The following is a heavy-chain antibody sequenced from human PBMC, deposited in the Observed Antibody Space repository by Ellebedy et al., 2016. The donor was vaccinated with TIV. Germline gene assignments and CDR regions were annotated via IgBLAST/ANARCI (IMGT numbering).Heavy chain of an antibody. CDR3: AGGGGWLPDY. CDR1: LPSFSGYY. V-gene: IGHV4-34*01. D-gene: IGHD5-24*01. J-gene: IGHJ4*02. Sequence: SETLSLXXEIDLPSFSGYYWAWIRQPPGKGLEWIGDVNHRGNARYISSLGSRVTISLDTSKKQLSLNITSMTVADTAFYFCAGGGGWLPDYWGQGTLVTVSS. CDR2: VNHRGNA.